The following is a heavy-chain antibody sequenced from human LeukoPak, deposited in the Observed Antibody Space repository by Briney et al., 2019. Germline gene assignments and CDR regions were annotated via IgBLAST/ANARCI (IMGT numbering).Heavy chain of an antibody. D-gene: IGHD3-22*01. V-gene: IGHV3-11*01. CDR3: ASGQAGEYYDSSGYYSFDY. J-gene: IGHJ4*02. CDR1: GFTFSYYY. Sequence: PGGSLRLSCAASGFTFSYYYMSWIRQAPGKGLEWVSYISSSGSTIYYADSVKGRFTISRDNAKNSLYLQMNSLRAEDTAVYYCASGQAGEYYDSSGYYSFDYWGQGTLVTVSS. CDR2: ISSSGSTI.